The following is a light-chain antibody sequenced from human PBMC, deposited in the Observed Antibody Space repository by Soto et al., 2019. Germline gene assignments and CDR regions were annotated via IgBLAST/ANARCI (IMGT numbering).Light chain of an antibody. CDR3: KQTFDTLRT. J-gene: IGKJ4*02. V-gene: IGKV1-39*01. CDR1: QSISTY. CDR2: AAS. Sequence: DIEMTHSPSSLSASVGDRVTITCRASQSISTYLNWYQQKPGKAPKLLIYAASSLESGVPSRFSGSGSGKDFTLPISSLQPEAFASYYCKQTFDTLRTFGPGTKVEI.